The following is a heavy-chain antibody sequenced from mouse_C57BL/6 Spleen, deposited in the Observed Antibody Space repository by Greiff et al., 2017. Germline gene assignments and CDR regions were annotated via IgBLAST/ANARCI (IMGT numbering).Heavy chain of an antibody. CDR1: GYTFTSYW. CDR3: ARSSSISLMGY. CDR2: IDPSDSYT. D-gene: IGHD2-10*02. Sequence: QVQLQQPGAELVKPGASVKLSCKASGYTFTSYWMHWVKQRPGQGLEWIGEIDPSDSYTNYNQKFKGKATLTVDTSSSTAYMQLRSLTSEDSAVYYCARSSSISLMGYWGQGTSVTVSS. J-gene: IGHJ4*01. V-gene: IGHV1-50*01.